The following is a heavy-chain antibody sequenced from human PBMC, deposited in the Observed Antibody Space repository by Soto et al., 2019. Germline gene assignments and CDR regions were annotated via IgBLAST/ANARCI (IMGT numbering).Heavy chain of an antibody. V-gene: IGHV4-34*01. CDR1: GGSFSGYY. Sequence: SETLSLTCAVYGGSFSGYYWSWIRQPPGKGLEWIGEINHSGSTNYNPSLKSRDTISVDTSKNQFSLKLSSGTAADTAVYYCARGGTGLMVYAFQNNWFDPWGQGTLVTVSS. J-gene: IGHJ5*02. CDR3: ARGGTGLMVYAFQNNWFDP. D-gene: IGHD2-8*01. CDR2: INHSGST.